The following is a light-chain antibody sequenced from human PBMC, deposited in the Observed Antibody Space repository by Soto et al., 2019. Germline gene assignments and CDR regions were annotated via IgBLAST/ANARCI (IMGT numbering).Light chain of an antibody. V-gene: IGKV3-20*01. Sequence: ERVWTQSPGILSLSPGERATLSCRASQSVSSSYLAWYQQKPGQAPRLLIYGASNRATGIPDRFSASGSKTDFTLTICRLEPEDFAVYYCQQHGSSPPYTFGQGTKLEIK. J-gene: IGKJ2*01. CDR3: QQHGSSPPYT. CDR1: QSVSSSY. CDR2: GAS.